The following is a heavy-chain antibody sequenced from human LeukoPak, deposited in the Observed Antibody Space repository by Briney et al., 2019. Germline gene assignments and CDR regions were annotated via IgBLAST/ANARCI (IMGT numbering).Heavy chain of an antibody. CDR3: ARGGGYCSSTSCYYYYYMDV. Sequence: ASVKVSCKVSGYILSELSMHWVRQPPGKGLEWMGGFDPEEDETIYAQRFQGRITMTEDTSTDTAYMELSRLRSDDTAVYYCARGGGYCSSTSCYYYYYMDVWGKGTTVTVSS. CDR2: FDPEEDET. D-gene: IGHD2-2*01. V-gene: IGHV1-24*01. CDR1: GYILSELS. J-gene: IGHJ6*03.